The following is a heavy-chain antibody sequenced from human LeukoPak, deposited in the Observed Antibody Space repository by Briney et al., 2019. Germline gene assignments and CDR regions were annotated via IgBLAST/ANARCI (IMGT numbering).Heavy chain of an antibody. J-gene: IGHJ3*02. V-gene: IGHV4-59*01. Sequence: PSETLSLTCTVSGGSISSYYWSWIRQPLGKGLEWIGYIYYSGSTNYNPSLKSRVTISVDTSKNQFSLKLSSVTAADTAVYYCARDTRGYSSGWDAFDIWGQGTMVTVSS. CDR3: ARDTRGYSSGWDAFDI. D-gene: IGHD6-25*01. CDR1: GGSISSYY. CDR2: IYYSGST.